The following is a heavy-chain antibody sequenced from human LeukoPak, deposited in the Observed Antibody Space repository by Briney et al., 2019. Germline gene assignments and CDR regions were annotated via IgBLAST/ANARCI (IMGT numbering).Heavy chain of an antibody. CDR2: IYGGVTT. CDR3: ARALAFGGWLDP. J-gene: IGHJ5*02. D-gene: IGHD3-16*01. Sequence: GGSLRLSCAASWFTVSSTYMNWVRQVPGEGLGWVSFIYGGVTTFYADSLKGRFTVSTDNSKNTLFLQMNSLRAEDTAVYYCARALAFGGWLDPWGRGTLVTVSS. V-gene: IGHV3-53*01. CDR1: WFTVSSTY.